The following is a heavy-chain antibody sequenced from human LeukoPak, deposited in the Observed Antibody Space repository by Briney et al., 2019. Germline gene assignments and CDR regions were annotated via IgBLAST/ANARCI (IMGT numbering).Heavy chain of an antibody. CDR1: GFTFDDYA. D-gene: IGHD3-3*01. J-gene: IGHJ5*02. V-gene: IGHV3-43*02. CDR2: ISGDGGST. Sequence: GGSLRLSCAASGFTFDDYAMHWVRQAPGKGLEWLSLISGDGGSTYYADSVKGRFTISRDNSKNSLYLQMNSLRTEDTALYYCAKTAYDFWSGQSPFNWFDPWGQGTLVTVSS. CDR3: AKTAYDFWSGQSPFNWFDP.